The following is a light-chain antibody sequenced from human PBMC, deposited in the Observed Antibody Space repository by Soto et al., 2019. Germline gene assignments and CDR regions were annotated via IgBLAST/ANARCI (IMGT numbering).Light chain of an antibody. CDR3: QQFSSYPLT. V-gene: IGKV3-20*01. J-gene: IGKJ4*01. CDR1: HRVSNNY. CDR2: DAS. Sequence: ESMLTRPPGALPRSPGWIATLSCRVSHRVSNNYLAWYQQKPGQAPRLLIYDASSRATGIPDRFSGGGSGTDFTLTISRLEPEDFAVYYCQQFSSYPLTFGGGTKVDIK.